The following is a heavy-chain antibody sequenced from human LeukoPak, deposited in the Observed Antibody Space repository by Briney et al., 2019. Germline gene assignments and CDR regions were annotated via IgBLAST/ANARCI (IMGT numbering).Heavy chain of an antibody. Sequence: GGSLRLSCAASGFTFSSYSMNWVRQAPGTGLEWVSSISSSSSYIYYADSVKRRFTISRDNAKNSLYLQMNSLRAEDTAVYYCARDLNVDTAMLDYWGQGTLVTVSS. CDR3: ARDLNVDTAMLDY. CDR1: GFTFSSYS. D-gene: IGHD5-18*01. J-gene: IGHJ4*02. V-gene: IGHV3-21*01. CDR2: ISSSSSYI.